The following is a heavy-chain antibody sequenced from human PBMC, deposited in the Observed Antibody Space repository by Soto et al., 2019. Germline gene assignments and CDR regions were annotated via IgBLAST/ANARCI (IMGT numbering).Heavy chain of an antibody. V-gene: IGHV3-7*05. D-gene: IGHD6-19*01. J-gene: IGHJ5*02. Sequence: EMQLVESGGGLVQPGGSLRLSCAASGFSFSSNWMNWVRQAPGKGPEWVANIKQDGSEKYYVDSVRGRFTISRDNAKNSLYLQMNSLRAEDTAVYYCARGLAVAANWFDPWGQGTLVTVSS. CDR1: GFSFSSNW. CDR2: IKQDGSEK. CDR3: ARGLAVAANWFDP.